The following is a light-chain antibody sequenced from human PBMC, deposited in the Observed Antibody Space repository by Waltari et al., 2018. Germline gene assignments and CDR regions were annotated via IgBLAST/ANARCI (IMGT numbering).Light chain of an antibody. V-gene: IGKV4-1*01. Sequence: DIVMTQSPDSLAVSLGERAPINCKSRQSVLHSSNNKNYLAWYQQKPGQPPKLLIYWASTRESGVPDRFSGSGSGTDFTLTISSLQAEDVAVYYCQQYYSTLYTFGQGTKLEIK. CDR1: QSVLHSSNNKNY. CDR3: QQYYSTLYT. CDR2: WAS. J-gene: IGKJ2*01.